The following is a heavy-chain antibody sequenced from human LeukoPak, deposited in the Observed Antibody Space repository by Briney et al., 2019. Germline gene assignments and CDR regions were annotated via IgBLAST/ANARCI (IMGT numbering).Heavy chain of an antibody. D-gene: IGHD6-19*01. CDR2: IYYSGST. V-gene: IGHV4-39*01. CDR3: ARHREAVAVLPFDY. CDR1: GGSISSSSYY. Sequence: SETLSLTCTVSGGSISSSSYYWGWIRQPPGKGLEWIGSIYYSGSTYYNPSLKSRVTISVDTSKNQFSLKLSSVTAADTAVYYCARHREAVAVLPFDYWGQGTLVTVSS. J-gene: IGHJ4*02.